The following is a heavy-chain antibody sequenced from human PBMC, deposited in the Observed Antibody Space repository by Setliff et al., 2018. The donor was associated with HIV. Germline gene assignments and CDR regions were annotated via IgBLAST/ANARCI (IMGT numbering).Heavy chain of an antibody. CDR1: GFTVSSNY. CDR3: AKSVNYYYYYMDV. J-gene: IGHJ6*03. Sequence: PGGSLRLSCVASGFTVSSNYMSWVRQAPGKGLEWVSGISGSGGSTYYADSVKGRFTISRDNSKNTLYLQMNSLRAEDTAVYYCAKSVNYYYYYMDVWGKGTTVTVSS. CDR2: ISGSGGST. V-gene: IGHV3-23*01.